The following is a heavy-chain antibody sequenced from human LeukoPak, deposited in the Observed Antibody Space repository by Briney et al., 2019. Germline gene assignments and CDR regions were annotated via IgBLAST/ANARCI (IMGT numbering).Heavy chain of an antibody. J-gene: IGHJ4*02. V-gene: IGHV4-59*01. CDR2: IYYSGST. Sequence: SSETLSLTCTVSGGSISSYYWSWIRQPPGKGLEWSGYIYYSGSTNYNPSLKSRVTMSVDTSKNQFSLKLSSVTAADTAVYYCARSRYDILTGLLGHFDYWGQGTLVTVSS. CDR3: ARSRYDILTGLLGHFDY. CDR1: GGSISSYY. D-gene: IGHD3-9*01.